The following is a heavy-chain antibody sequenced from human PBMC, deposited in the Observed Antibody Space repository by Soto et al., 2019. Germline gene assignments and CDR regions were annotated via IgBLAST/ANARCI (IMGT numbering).Heavy chain of an antibody. CDR1: GITFSSYA. Sequence: HPGGSLRLSCAASGITFSSYAMYWVRQAPGKGLEWVAVISYDGSNKYYADSVKGRFTISRDNSKNTLYLQMNSLRAEDTAVYYCARDKVPVYWGQGTLVTVSS. CDR3: ARDKVPVY. CDR2: ISYDGSNK. V-gene: IGHV3-30*04. J-gene: IGHJ4*02.